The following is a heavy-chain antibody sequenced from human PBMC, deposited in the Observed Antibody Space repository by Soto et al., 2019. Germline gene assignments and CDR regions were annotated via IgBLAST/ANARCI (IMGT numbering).Heavy chain of an antibody. J-gene: IGHJ5*02. CDR3: ARDYYDSSDYTTNWFDP. Sequence: SETLSVTWTVSGGSISNSRYYWAWIRQPPGKGLEWIGSIYHTGNTYYNPSLRSRVTISVDTSKNQFSLKLTSVTAADTAVYYCARDYYDSSDYTTNWFDPWGQGTLVTVSS. CDR1: GGSISNSRYY. D-gene: IGHD3-22*01. V-gene: IGHV4-39*01. CDR2: IYHTGNT.